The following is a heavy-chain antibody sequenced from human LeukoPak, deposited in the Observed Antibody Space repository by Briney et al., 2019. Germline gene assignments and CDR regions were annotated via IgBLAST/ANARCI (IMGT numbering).Heavy chain of an antibody. CDR2: INIGGSV. V-gene: IGHV3-53*01. Sequence: GGSLRLSCAASGVPFTNNYMSWVRQAPGKGLEWVSVINIGGSVSYADSVKGRFTISRDNSNSTLYLQINSLRVEDTALYYCARVRREVGSRWFDSWGQGTLVTVSS. CDR3: ARVRREVGSRWFDS. CDR1: GVPFTNNY. J-gene: IGHJ5*01. D-gene: IGHD1-26*01.